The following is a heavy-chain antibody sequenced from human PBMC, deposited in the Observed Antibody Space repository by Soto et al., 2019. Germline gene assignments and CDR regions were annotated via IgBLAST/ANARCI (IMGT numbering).Heavy chain of an antibody. CDR2: IIPIFGTA. Sequence: SVKVSCKASGYTFTGYYMRWVRQAPGQGLEWMGGIIPIFGTANYAQKFQGRVTITADESTSTAYMELSSLRSEDTAVYYCARDYPVTVDAREAAMVYYYYGMDVWGQGTTVTVSS. CDR1: GYTFTGYY. CDR3: ARDYPVTVDAREAAMVYYYYGMDV. D-gene: IGHD5-18*01. V-gene: IGHV1-69*13. J-gene: IGHJ6*02.